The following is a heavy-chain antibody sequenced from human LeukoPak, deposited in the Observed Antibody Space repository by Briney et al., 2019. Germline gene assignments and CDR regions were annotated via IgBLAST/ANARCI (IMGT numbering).Heavy chain of an antibody. CDR1: GYTFISYH. J-gene: IGHJ4*02. CDR2: ISAYNGNT. D-gene: IGHD3-3*01. Sequence: ASVKVSCKASGYTFISYHNSWVRQAPGQGLEWMGWISAYNGNTNYAQKLQGRVTMTTDTSTSTAYMELRSLRSDDTAVYYCASGPTIFGVVTKDYWGQGTLVTVSS. V-gene: IGHV1-18*01. CDR3: ASGPTIFGVVTKDY.